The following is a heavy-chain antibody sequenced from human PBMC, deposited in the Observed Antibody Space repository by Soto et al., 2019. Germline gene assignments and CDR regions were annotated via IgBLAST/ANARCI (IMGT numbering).Heavy chain of an antibody. Sequence: GASVKVSCTASGYTFTGYYMHWVRQAPGQGLEWMGWINPNSGGTNYAQKFQGWVTMTRDTSISTAYMELSRLRSDDTAVYYCARDQSYCSSTSCYDEDAFDIWGQGTMVTVSS. D-gene: IGHD2-2*01. CDR3: ARDQSYCSSTSCYDEDAFDI. J-gene: IGHJ3*02. CDR1: GYTFTGYY. V-gene: IGHV1-2*04. CDR2: INPNSGGT.